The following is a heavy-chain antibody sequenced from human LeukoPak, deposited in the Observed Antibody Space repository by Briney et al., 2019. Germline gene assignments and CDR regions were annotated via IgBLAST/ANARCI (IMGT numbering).Heavy chain of an antibody. CDR3: ASGHITMIVVFDY. V-gene: IGHV1-2*02. Sequence: ASVKVSCKASGYTFTGYYMHWVRQAPRQGLEWMGWINPNSGGTNYAQKFQGRVTMTRDTSISTAYMELSRLRSDDTAVYYCASGHITMIVVFDYWGQGTLVTVSS. D-gene: IGHD3-22*01. CDR2: INPNSGGT. CDR1: GYTFTGYY. J-gene: IGHJ4*02.